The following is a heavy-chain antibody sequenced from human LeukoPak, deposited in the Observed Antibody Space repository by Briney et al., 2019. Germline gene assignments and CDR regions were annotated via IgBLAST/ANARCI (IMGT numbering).Heavy chain of an antibody. J-gene: IGHJ4*02. CDR2: ISSSSNYI. CDR1: GFTFSSYT. D-gene: IGHD6-13*01. CDR3: ATETLAGTVDY. Sequence: PGGSLRLSCAASGFTFSSYTMNWVREAPGKGLEWVSSISSSSNYIYYADSVKGRFTISRDNAKNSLYLQMNSLRAEDTAVYYCATETLAGTVDYWGQGTLVTVSS. V-gene: IGHV3-21*01.